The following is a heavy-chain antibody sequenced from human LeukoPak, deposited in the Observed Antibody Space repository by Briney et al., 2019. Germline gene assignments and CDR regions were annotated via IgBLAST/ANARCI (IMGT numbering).Heavy chain of an antibody. CDR3: TRVKSYYYDTSDKDAFDI. CDR1: GYTFTSYY. Sequence: ASVKVSCKASGYTFTSYYMHWVRQAPGQGLEWMGIINPSGGSTSYAQKFQGRVTMTRDTSTSTVYMELSSLRSEDTAVYYCTRVKSYYYDTSDKDAFDIWGQGTMVTVSS. CDR2: INPSGGST. V-gene: IGHV1-46*01. J-gene: IGHJ3*02. D-gene: IGHD3-22*01.